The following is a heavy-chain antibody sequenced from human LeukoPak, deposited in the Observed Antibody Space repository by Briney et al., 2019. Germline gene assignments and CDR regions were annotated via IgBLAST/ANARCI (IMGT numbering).Heavy chain of an antibody. CDR1: GFTFSSYG. CDR3: AKDLTRQPTYYDFWSGPRTFDY. V-gene: IGHV3-30*18. Sequence: GGSLRLSCAASGFTFSSYGMHWVRQAPGKGLEWVAVISYDGSNKYYADSVKGRFTISRDNSKNTLYLQMNSLRAEDTAVYYCAKDLTRQPTYYDFWSGPRTFDYWGQGTLVTVSS. D-gene: IGHD3-3*01. J-gene: IGHJ4*02. CDR2: ISYDGSNK.